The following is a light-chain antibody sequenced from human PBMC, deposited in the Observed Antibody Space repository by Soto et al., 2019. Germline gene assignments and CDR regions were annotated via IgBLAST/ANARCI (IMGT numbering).Light chain of an antibody. CDR1: QSISSW. J-gene: IGKJ2*01. Sequence: DIPMTQSPSTLSASVGDRVTITCRASQSISSWLAWYQQKPGKAPKLLIYKASSLESGVPSRFSGSGSGTEFTLTISNLQPDDFATYYCQQYNSSYTFGQGTKLEIK. CDR3: QQYNSSYT. CDR2: KAS. V-gene: IGKV1-5*03.